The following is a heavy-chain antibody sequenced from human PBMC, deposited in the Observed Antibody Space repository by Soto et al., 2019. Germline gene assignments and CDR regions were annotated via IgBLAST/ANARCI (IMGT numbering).Heavy chain of an antibody. J-gene: IGHJ6*02. Sequence: PSETLSLTCTVSGGSISSGGYYWSWIRQHPGKGLEWIGYIYYSGSTYYNPSLKSRVTISVDTSKNQFSLKLSSVTAADTAVYYCARVVVGATRDYYYGMDVWGQGTTVTVSS. CDR2: IYYSGST. V-gene: IGHV4-31*03. D-gene: IGHD1-26*01. CDR3: ARVVVGATRDYYYGMDV. CDR1: GGSISSGGYY.